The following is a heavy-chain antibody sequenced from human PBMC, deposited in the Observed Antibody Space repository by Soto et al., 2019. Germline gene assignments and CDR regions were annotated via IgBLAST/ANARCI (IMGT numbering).Heavy chain of an antibody. CDR2: IYYSGST. D-gene: IGHD3-22*01. V-gene: IGHV4-59*08. CDR3: ARLQWNYYESSGAFYYYYGMDV. J-gene: IGHJ6*02. CDR1: GGSISSYY. Sequence: SETLSLTCTVSGGSISSYYWSWIRQPPGKGLEWIGYIYYSGSTNYNPSLKSRVTISVDTSKNQFSLKLSSVTAADTAVYYCARLQWNYYESSGAFYYYYGMDVWGQGTTVTVSS.